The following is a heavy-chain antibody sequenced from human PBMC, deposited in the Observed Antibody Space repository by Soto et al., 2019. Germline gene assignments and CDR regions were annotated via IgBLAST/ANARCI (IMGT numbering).Heavy chain of an antibody. CDR1: GYTFTSYD. J-gene: IGHJ6*03. CDR3: ARGQYQLPSNYYYMDV. D-gene: IGHD2-2*01. V-gene: IGHV1-8*01. CDR2: MNPNSGNT. Sequence: GASVKVSCKASGYTFTSYDINWVRQATGQGLEWMGWMNPNSGNTGYAQKFQGRVTMTRNTSISTAYMELSSLRSEDTAVYYCARGQYQLPSNYYYMDVWGKGTTVTVSS.